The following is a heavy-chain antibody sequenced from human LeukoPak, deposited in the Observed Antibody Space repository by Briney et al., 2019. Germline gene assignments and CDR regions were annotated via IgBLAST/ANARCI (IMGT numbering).Heavy chain of an antibody. CDR1: GFTFSSYA. D-gene: IGHD2-15*01. V-gene: IGHV3-30*04. CDR3: ARAYCSGGSCQATYYYYYMDV. J-gene: IGHJ6*03. Sequence: PGGSLRLSCAASGFTFSSYAMHWVRQAPGKGLEWVAVISYDGSNKYYADSVKGRVTISRDNSKNTLYLQMNSLRAEDTAVYYCARAYCSGGSCQATYYYYYMDVWGKGTTVTVSS. CDR2: ISYDGSNK.